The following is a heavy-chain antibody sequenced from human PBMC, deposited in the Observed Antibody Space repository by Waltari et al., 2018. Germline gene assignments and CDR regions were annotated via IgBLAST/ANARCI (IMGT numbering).Heavy chain of an antibody. CDR3: AKDLIRYDSGGAFDI. J-gene: IGHJ3*02. V-gene: IGHV3-30*18. CDR1: GFTFSSYG. CDR2: ISYDGSNK. D-gene: IGHD3-22*01. Sequence: QVQLVESGGGVVQPGRSLRLSCAASGFTFSSYGMHWVRQAPGKGLEWVAVISYDGSNKYYADSVKGRFTISRDNSKNTLYLQMNSLRAEDTAVYYCAKDLIRYDSGGAFDIWGQGTMVTVSS.